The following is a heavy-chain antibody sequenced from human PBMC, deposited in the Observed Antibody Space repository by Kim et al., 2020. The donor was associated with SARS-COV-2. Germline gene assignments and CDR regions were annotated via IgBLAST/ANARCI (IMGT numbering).Heavy chain of an antibody. CDR3: ARGRPEYSSGWYFNWFDP. CDR1: GFTFSSYT. J-gene: IGHJ5*02. V-gene: IGHV3-30*04. D-gene: IGHD6-19*01. Sequence: GGSLRLSCAASGFTFSSYTMHWVRQAPGKGLDWVAVIEYDGSNKDYVDSVKGRFTISRDNSKNTLYLQMNSLRAEDTAVYYCARGRPEYSSGWYFNWFDPWGQGTLVTISS. CDR2: IEYDGSNK.